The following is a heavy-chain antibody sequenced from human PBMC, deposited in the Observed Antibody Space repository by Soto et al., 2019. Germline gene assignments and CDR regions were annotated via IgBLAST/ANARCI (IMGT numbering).Heavy chain of an antibody. CDR1: GGSVSSEHYC. J-gene: IGHJ4*02. V-gene: IGHV4-61*03. D-gene: IGHD5-12*01. Sequence: QVQLQESGPGLVKSSETLSLTCTVSGGSVSSEHYCWNWIRQAPGKGLEWIGYFFYTGSTNYNPSLESRLTMSVDMSKNHFSLKLNSVTAADTAVYYCAGGTDGKKVAYWGQGTLVTVSS. CDR3: AGGTDGKKVAY. CDR2: FFYTGST.